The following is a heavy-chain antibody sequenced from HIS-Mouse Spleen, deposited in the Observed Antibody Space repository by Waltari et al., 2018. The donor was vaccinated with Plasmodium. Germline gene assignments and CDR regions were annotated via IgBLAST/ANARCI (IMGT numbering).Heavy chain of an antibody. J-gene: IGHJ2*01. CDR2: IKQDGSEK. Sequence: EVQLVESGGGLVQPGGSLRISWPASGFPFSSYWMSWVRQAPGKGLEWVANIKQDGSEKYYVDSVKGRFTISRDNAKNSLYLQMNSLRAEDTAVYYCASSWYWYFDLWGRGTLVTVSS. CDR3: ASSWYWYFDL. V-gene: IGHV3-7*01. CDR1: GFPFSSYW. D-gene: IGHD6-13*01.